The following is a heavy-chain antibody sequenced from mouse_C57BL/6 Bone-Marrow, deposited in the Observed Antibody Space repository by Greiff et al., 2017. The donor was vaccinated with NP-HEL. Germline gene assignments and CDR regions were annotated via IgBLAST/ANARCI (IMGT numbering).Heavy chain of an antibody. V-gene: IGHV1-15*01. Sequence: VQLQQSGAELVRPGASVTLSCKASGYTFTDYEMHWVKQTPVHGLEWIGAIDPETGGTAYNQKFKGKAILTADKSSSTAYMELRSLTSEDSAVYYCTRPFYYDYDEGVYYFDYWGQGTTLTVSS. J-gene: IGHJ2*01. CDR1: GYTFTDYE. CDR3: TRPFYYDYDEGVYYFDY. CDR2: IDPETGGT. D-gene: IGHD2-4*01.